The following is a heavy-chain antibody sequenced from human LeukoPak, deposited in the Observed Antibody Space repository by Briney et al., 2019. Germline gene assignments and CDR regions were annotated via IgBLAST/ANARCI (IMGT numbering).Heavy chain of an antibody. CDR3: ARVVVVVPAAQPLFDY. V-gene: IGHV1-18*01. J-gene: IGHJ4*02. Sequence: GASVKVSCKASGYTFTSYGISWVRQAPGQGLEWMGWISAYNGNTNYAQKLQGRVTMTTDTSTSTAYMELRSLRSDDTAVYYCARVVVVVPAAQPLFDYWGQGTLVTVSS. CDR1: GYTFTSYG. CDR2: ISAYNGNT. D-gene: IGHD2-2*01.